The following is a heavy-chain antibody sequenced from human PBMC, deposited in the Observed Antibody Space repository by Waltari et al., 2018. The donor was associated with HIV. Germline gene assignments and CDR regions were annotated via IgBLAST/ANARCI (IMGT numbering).Heavy chain of an antibody. D-gene: IGHD7-27*01. CDR2: INPNSGTT. CDR1: GYTFTGNY. Sequence: QVQLVQSGAEVKKPGASVKVSCKASGYTFTGNYLNWVRQAPGQGLEWMGWINPNSGTTNLAQKFQGWVTMPRDTSVSTTYLEVIRLRSDDTAVYYCAREMFKLGATVDAFDIWGQGTMVIVSS. CDR3: AREMFKLGATVDAFDI. J-gene: IGHJ3*02. V-gene: IGHV1-2*04.